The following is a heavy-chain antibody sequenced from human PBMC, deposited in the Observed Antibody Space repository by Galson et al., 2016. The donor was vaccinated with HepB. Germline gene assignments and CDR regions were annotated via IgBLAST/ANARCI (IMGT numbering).Heavy chain of an antibody. J-gene: IGHJ6*02. Sequence: SVKVSCKVSGYTFTELSMHWVRQAPGKGLEWMGGFDPEDGETIYAQKFQGRVTMTEDTSTDAAYMELSSLRSEDTAVYYCVAMSRYNWNDHYYYGMDVWGQGTTVTASS. CDR2: FDPEDGET. CDR1: GYTFTELS. D-gene: IGHD1-1*01. V-gene: IGHV1-24*01. CDR3: VAMSRYNWNDHYYYGMDV.